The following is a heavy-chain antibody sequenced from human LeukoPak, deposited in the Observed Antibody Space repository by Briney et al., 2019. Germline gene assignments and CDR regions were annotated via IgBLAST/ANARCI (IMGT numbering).Heavy chain of an antibody. CDR2: INPNSGGT. Sequence: ASVKVSCKASGYTFTGYYMHWVRQAPGQGLEWMGWINPNSGGTNYAQEFQGRVTMTRDTSISTAYMELSRLRSDDTAVYYCARGRGPRGYSYGFYFDYWGQGTLVTVSS. CDR3: ARGRGPRGYSYGFYFDY. D-gene: IGHD5-18*01. J-gene: IGHJ4*02. CDR1: GYTFTGYY. V-gene: IGHV1-2*02.